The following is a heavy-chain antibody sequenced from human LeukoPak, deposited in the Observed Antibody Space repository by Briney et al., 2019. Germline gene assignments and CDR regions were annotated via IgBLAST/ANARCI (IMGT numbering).Heavy chain of an antibody. V-gene: IGHV3-7*04. CDR1: GFTLNTYW. J-gene: IGHJ4*01. D-gene: IGHD2-2*01. CDR2: IKQDGSEK. Sequence: PGGSLRHSCAASGFTLNTYWMSWVRQTPGKGLEWVANIKQDGSEKYYVDSVKGRFTISRDNAKNSLYLQMNSLRAEDTAVYYCARDYAGCWHHFGSWGPGALVTFSS. CDR3: ARDYAGCWHHFGS.